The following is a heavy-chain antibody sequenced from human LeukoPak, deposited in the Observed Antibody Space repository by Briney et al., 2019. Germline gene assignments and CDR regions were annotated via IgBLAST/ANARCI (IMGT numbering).Heavy chain of an antibody. CDR2: VSYDGSNK. Sequence: GGSLRLSCAASGFTFSSYGMHWVRQAPGKGLEWVAVVSYDGSNKYYAASVKGRFTISRVNSKNTLYLQLNSLRAEDTAVYYCAKDGGCSSTTCYSPYYFDYWGQGTLVTVSP. CDR3: AKDGGCSSTTCYSPYYFDY. D-gene: IGHD2-2*01. CDR1: GFTFSSYG. J-gene: IGHJ4*02. V-gene: IGHV3-30*18.